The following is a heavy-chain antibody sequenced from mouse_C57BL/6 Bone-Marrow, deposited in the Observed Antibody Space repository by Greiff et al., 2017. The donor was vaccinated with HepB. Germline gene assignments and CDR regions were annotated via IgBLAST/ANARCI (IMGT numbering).Heavy chain of an antibody. D-gene: IGHD1-1*01. CDR3: AREVGTTERYAMDY. V-gene: IGHV5-6*01. J-gene: IGHJ4*01. CDR2: ISSGGSYT. Sequence: EVKLQESGGDLVKPGGSLKLSCAASGFTFSSYGMSWVRQTPDKRLEWVATISSGGSYTYYPDSVKGRFTIARDNAKNTLYLQMSSLKSEDTAMYYCAREVGTTERYAMDYWGQGTSVTVSS. CDR1: GFTFSSYG.